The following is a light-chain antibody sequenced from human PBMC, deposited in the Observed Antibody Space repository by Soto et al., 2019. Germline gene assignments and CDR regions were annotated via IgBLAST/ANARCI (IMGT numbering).Light chain of an antibody. V-gene: IGLV2-23*01. CDR1: TSDVGGYNL. J-gene: IGLJ1*01. CDR2: EGT. CDR3: CSYESSSSYV. Sequence: SVLTQPASVSGSPGQSITISCSGTTSDVGGYNLVSWYQQHTAKAPKLLIYEGTQRPSGVSSRFSGSKSGNTASLTISGLQAEDEADYYCCSYESSSSYVFGTGTKVTVL.